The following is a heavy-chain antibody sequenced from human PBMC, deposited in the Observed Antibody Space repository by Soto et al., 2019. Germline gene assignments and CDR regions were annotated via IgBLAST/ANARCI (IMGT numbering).Heavy chain of an antibody. CDR3: ARDRGPSSGYYPYWFDP. CDR2: VIPIFGTA. Sequence: APVKVSCKASGGTFNSYSISLVRQAPGKELEWMGEVIPIFGTANYAQKFQGRVTITADESTSTAYMELSSLRSEDTAVYYCARDRGPSSGYYPYWFDPWGQGTLVTVSS. CDR1: GGTFNSYS. J-gene: IGHJ5*02. D-gene: IGHD3-22*01. V-gene: IGHV1-69*13.